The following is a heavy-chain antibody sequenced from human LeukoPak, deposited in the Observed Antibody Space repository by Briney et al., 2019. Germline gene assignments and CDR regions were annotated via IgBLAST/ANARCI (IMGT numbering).Heavy chain of an antibody. Sequence: SETLSLTCTVSGGSISSYYWSWIRQPPGKGLEWIGYIYYSGSTNYNPSLKSRVTISVDTSKNQFSLKLSSVTAADTAVYYCARDAPGSPKGPAGMDVWGQGTTVTVSS. CDR1: GGSISSYY. CDR2: IYYSGST. D-gene: IGHD3-10*01. V-gene: IGHV4-59*01. J-gene: IGHJ6*02. CDR3: ARDAPGSPKGPAGMDV.